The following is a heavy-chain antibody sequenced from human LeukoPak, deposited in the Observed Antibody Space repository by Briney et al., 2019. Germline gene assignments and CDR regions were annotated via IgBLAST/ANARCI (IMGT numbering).Heavy chain of an antibody. CDR3: ARDIVVVTAIGSHDYYYGMDV. CDR1: GFTFSSYE. Sequence: QPGGSLRLSCAASGFTFSSYEMNWVRQAPGKGLEWVSYISSSGSTIYYADSVKGRFTISRDNAKNSLYLQMNSLRAEDTAVYYCARDIVVVTAIGSHDYYYGMDVWGQGTTVTVSS. CDR2: ISSSGSTI. D-gene: IGHD2-21*02. V-gene: IGHV3-48*03. J-gene: IGHJ6*02.